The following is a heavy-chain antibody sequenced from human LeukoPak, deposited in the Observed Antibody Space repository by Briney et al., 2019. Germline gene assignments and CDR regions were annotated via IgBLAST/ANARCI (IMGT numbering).Heavy chain of an antibody. V-gene: IGHV4-39*07. D-gene: IGHD3-10*01. CDR2: VYYSGST. J-gene: IGHJ4*02. Sequence: PSETLSLTCTVSGGSISSSPYFWGWIRQPPGKGLEWIGSVYYSGSTYYNPSLKSRITISADTSKSQFSLKLSSVTAADTAVYYCARRVYFAYYYGSGSQRPIDYWGQGTLVTVSS. CDR1: GGSISSSPYF. CDR3: ARRVYFAYYYGSGSQRPIDY.